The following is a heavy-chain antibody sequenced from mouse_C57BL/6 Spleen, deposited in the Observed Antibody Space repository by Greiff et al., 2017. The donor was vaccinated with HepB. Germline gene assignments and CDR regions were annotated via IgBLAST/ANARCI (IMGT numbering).Heavy chain of an antibody. CDR3: ARGTVVATVDY. V-gene: IGHV1-50*01. D-gene: IGHD1-1*01. CDR1: GYTFTSYW. CDR2: IDPSDSYT. Sequence: VKLQQPGAELVKPGASVKLSCKASGYTFTSYWMQWVKQRPGQGLEWIGEIDPSDSYTNYNQKFKGKATLTVDTSSSTAYMQLSSLTSEDSAVYYCARGTVVATVDYWGQGTTLTVSS. J-gene: IGHJ2*01.